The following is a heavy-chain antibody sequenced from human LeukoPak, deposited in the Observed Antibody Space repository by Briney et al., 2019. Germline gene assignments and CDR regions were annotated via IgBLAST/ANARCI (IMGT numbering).Heavy chain of an antibody. CDR3: ARHDSFIPY. CDR1: GFTFSDYA. Sequence: PGGSLRLSCVASGFTFSDYAMSSVRQAPGKGLEWVSGISDHGGSTYYEDSVKGRCTTSRDNSKNTVSLQMNNLRAEDTAVYFCARHDSFIPYWGQGTLVTVTS. V-gene: IGHV3-23*01. CDR2: ISDHGGST. D-gene: IGHD3-16*02. J-gene: IGHJ4*02.